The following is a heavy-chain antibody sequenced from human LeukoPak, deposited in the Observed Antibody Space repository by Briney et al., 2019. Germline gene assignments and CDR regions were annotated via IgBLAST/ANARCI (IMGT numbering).Heavy chain of an antibody. CDR2: IKQDGSEK. CDR1: GFTFSNYW. V-gene: IGHV3-7*01. Sequence: PGGSLRLSCAASGFTFSNYWMSWVRQAPGKGLEWVANIKQDGSEKYYVDSVKGRFTISRDNAKNSLYLQMNSLRAEDTAVYYCARVTRTYMDVWGKGTMVTVSS. J-gene: IGHJ6*03. CDR3: ARVTRTYMDV.